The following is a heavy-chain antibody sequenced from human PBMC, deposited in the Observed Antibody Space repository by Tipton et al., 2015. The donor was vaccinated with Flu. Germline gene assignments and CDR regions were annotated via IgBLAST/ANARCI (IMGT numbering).Heavy chain of an antibody. D-gene: IGHD3-10*01. CDR2: IYYRGST. J-gene: IGHJ5*02. Sequence: GLVKPSETLSLTCTVSGGSISSNYWSWIRQPPGKGLEWIGYIYYRGSTKYNPSLKSRVTISVDTSKNQFSLKLCSVTAADTAVYYFARLYGSGVGGLNWIDPWGQGTLVTVSS. CDR3: ARLYGSGVGGLNWIDP. CDR1: GGSISSNY. V-gene: IGHV4-59*01.